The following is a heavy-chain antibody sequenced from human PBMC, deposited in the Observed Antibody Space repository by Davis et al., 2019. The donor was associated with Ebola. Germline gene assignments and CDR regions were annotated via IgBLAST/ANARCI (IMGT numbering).Heavy chain of an antibody. CDR3: AGTPGWNDVESGLDP. V-gene: IGHV3-30*04. CDR2: ISYDGSNK. J-gene: IGHJ5*02. D-gene: IGHD1-1*01. CDR1: GFTFSSYA. Sequence: GESLKISCAASGFTFSSYAMHWVRQAPGKGLEWVAVISYDGSNKYYADSVKGRFTISRDNSKNTLYLQMNSLRAEDTAVYYCAGTPGWNDVESGLDPWGQGTLVTVSS.